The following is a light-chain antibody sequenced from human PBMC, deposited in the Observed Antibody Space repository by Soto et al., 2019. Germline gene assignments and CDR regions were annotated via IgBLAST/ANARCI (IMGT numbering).Light chain of an antibody. CDR3: QQDNHWPRT. CDR1: QTISTW. CDR2: KAS. V-gene: IGKV1-5*03. Sequence: RMTLSPATVPASVGDRVTITCRANQTISTWLAWYQQKPGKAPNLLIYKASRLETGVPSRFSGSGSGTEFTLTISSLQSEDFTVYYCQQDNHWPRTFGRGTKVDI. J-gene: IGKJ1*01.